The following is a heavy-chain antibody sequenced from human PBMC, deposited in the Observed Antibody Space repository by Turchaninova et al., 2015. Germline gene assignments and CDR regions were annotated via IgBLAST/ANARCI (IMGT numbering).Heavy chain of an antibody. J-gene: IGHJ4*02. Sequence: EVQLVESGGGFIQPGGSLRLSCAASGVVVAENYMSWVRQTPGKGLEWVAVIYSGGGTYYADSVKGRFTISRDSSENTVFLQMNSLRVVDTAVYYCARKPTGVNWGWGQGTLVTVSS. CDR3: ARKPTGVNWG. CDR1: GVVVAENY. CDR2: IYSGGGT. V-gene: IGHV3-53*01. D-gene: IGHD7-27*01.